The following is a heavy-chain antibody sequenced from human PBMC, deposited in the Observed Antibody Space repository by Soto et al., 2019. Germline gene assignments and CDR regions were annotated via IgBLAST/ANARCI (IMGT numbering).Heavy chain of an antibody. CDR3: ARDLRGYCGTDCYPLDV. Sequence: SETLSLTCTVSGASIRSYYWSWIRQAPGKGLEWIGYLYNSGSTVYNPSLKSRVTISVDTSKNQFSLKLNSVTAADTAVYYCARDLRGYCGTDCYPLDVWGQGTTVT. CDR2: LYNSGST. D-gene: IGHD2-21*02. V-gene: IGHV4-59*01. CDR1: GASIRSYY. J-gene: IGHJ6*02.